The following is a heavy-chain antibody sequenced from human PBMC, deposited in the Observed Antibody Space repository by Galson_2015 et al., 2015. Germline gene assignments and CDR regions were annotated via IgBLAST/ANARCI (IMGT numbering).Heavy chain of an antibody. CDR1: EFTFSSYY. CDR2: ISSTTTYI. V-gene: IGHV3-21*01. CDR3: ARQILDYDFWSCYYPTNFDY. D-gene: IGHD3-3*01. J-gene: IGHJ4*02. Sequence: SLRLSCAASEFTFSSYYMSWVRQAPGKGLEWVSSISSTTTYIYYADSVKGRFTISRDNAKNSLYLQMNSLGAEDTAVYYCARQILDYDFWSCYYPTNFDYWGQGTLVTVSS.